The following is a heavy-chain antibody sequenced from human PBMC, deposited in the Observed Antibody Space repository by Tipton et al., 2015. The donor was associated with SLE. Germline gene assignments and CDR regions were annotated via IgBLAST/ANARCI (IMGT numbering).Heavy chain of an antibody. V-gene: IGHV4-31*02. D-gene: IGHD6-6*01. CDR1: GGSISSGGYY. J-gene: IGHJ4*02. CDR3: ATASSSQAYYLDY. CDR2: IYYSGST. Sequence: LRLSCTVSGGSISSGGYYWSWIRQHPGKGLEWIGYIYYSGSTYYNPSLKSRVTISVDTSKNQFSQKLSSVTAADTAVYYCATASSSQAYYLDYWGQGTLVTVSS.